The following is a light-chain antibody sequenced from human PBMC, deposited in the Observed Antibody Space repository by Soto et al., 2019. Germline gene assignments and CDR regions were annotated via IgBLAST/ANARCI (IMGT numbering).Light chain of an antibody. CDR1: QSISSW. J-gene: IGKJ3*01. Sequence: DIQMTQSPSTLSASVGDRVTITCRASQSISSWLAWYQQKPGKAPKLLIYKASTLESGVPSRFSGSGSGTEFALAINSLQPDYFGVCYCQQYNSYSESTFGPGTKVHI. CDR3: QQYNSYSEST. V-gene: IGKV1-5*03. CDR2: KAS.